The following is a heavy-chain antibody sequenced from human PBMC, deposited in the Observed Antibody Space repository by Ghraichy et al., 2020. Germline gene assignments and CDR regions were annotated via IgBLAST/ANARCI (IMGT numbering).Heavy chain of an antibody. CDR3: VKGATDGGYFDL. V-gene: IGHV3-64D*06. CDR2: T. D-gene: IGHD3-10*01. J-gene: IGHJ2*01. Sequence: GGSLRLSCSASGFTFNNNAVSWVRQAPGKGLEDVSVTADSVKGRFTISRDNSRNTLYLQMSSLRAEDTAVYYCVKGATDGGYFDLWGRGTLVTVSS. CDR1: GFTFNNNA.